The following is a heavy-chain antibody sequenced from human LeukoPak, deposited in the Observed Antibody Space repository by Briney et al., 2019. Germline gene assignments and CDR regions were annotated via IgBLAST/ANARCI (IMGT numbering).Heavy chain of an antibody. Sequence: PSETLSLTCTVSGASISSTPSYWGWIRQLPGKGLEWIGSIYYTGTTYYSPSLKSRVTISIDTSSNRFSLRLTSVTAADTALYYCARRMPSSGYSYDFWGLGTLVSVSS. CDR3: ARRMPSSGYSYDF. CDR1: GASISSTPSY. CDR2: IYYTGTT. J-gene: IGHJ4*02. V-gene: IGHV4-39*01. D-gene: IGHD6-13*01.